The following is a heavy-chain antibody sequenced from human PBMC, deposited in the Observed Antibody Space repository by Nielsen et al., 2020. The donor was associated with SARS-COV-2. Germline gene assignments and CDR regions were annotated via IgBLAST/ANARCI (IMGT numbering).Heavy chain of an antibody. V-gene: IGHV3-21*01. CDR1: GFTFSSYS. J-gene: IGHJ6*02. CDR2: ISSSSSYI. CDR3: ARDQSFGMIVFTDYYYYGMDV. Sequence: GGSLRLSCAASGFTFSSYSMNWVRQAPGKGLEWVSSISSSSSYIYYADSVKGRFTISRDNAKNSLYLQMNSLRAEDTAVYYCARDQSFGMIVFTDYYYYGMDVWGQGTTVTVSS. D-gene: IGHD5/OR15-5a*01.